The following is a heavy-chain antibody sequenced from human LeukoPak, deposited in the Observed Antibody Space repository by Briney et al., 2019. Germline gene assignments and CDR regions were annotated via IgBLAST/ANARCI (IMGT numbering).Heavy chain of an antibody. D-gene: IGHD3-22*01. J-gene: IGHJ4*02. Sequence: GGSLRLSCAASGFTFSSYAMSWVRQAPGKGLEWVSAISGSGGSTYYADSVKGRFTISRDNSKNTLYLQMNSLRAEDTAVYYCAEPEGGYYDIRPDWGQGTLVTVSS. CDR2: ISGSGGST. V-gene: IGHV3-23*01. CDR1: GFTFSSYA. CDR3: AEPEGGYYDIRPD.